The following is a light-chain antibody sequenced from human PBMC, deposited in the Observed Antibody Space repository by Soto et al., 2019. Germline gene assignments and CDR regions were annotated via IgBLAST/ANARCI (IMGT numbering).Light chain of an antibody. J-gene: IGKJ5*01. V-gene: IGKV3-15*01. Sequence: EVLMTQSPATLSVSPGEGATLSCRASQGIGDTLAWYQHKPGQTPRLLIYDTSTRATGVPARFSGSGSGTDFALKISRVEAEDVGVYYCMQGTHWPITFGQGTRLEIK. CDR2: DTS. CDR3: MQGTHWPIT. CDR1: QGIGDT.